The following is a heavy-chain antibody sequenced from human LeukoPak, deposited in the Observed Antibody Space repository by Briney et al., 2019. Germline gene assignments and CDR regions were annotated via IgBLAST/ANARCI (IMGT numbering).Heavy chain of an antibody. D-gene: IGHD6-19*01. J-gene: IGHJ4*02. CDR3: AKVPGSGWTPSFDY. CDR2: ISGSGGST. Sequence: GGSLRLSCAASGFTFSSYAMSWVRQAPGKGLEWVSAISGSGGSTYYADPVKGRFTISRDNSKNTLYLQMNSLRAEDTAVYYCAKVPGSGWTPSFDYWGQGTLVTVSS. V-gene: IGHV3-23*01. CDR1: GFTFSSYA.